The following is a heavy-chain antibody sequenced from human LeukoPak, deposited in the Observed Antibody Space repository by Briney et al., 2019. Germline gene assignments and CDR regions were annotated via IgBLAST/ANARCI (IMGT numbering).Heavy chain of an antibody. CDR2: ISSSSSYI. Sequence: PSETLSLTCTVSGGSISSYYWSWIRQPPGKGLEWVSSISSSSSYIYYADSVKGRFTISRDNAKNSLYLQMNSLRAEDTAVYYCARGSGVDYWGQGTLVTVSS. D-gene: IGHD3-10*01. CDR1: GGSISSYY. CDR3: ARGSGVDY. J-gene: IGHJ4*02. V-gene: IGHV3-21*01.